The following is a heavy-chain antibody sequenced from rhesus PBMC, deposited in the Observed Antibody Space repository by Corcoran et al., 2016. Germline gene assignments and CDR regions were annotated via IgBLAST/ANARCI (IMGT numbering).Heavy chain of an antibody. V-gene: IGHV4-122*02. J-gene: IGHJ4*01. CDR1: GFSISSGYG. CDR2: ISYSGST. Sequence: QLQLQESGPGLVKPSETLSLTCAVSGFSISSGYGWSWIRQPPGKGLEWIWYISYSGSTSYNPSPKSRVTISRDTSKNQFSLKLSSVTAADTAVYYCARDWERQPFDYWGQGVLVTVSS. D-gene: IGHD6-25*01. CDR3: ARDWERQPFDY.